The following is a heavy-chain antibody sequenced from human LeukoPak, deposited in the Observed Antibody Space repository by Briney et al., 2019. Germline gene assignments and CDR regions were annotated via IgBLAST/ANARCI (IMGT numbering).Heavy chain of an antibody. Sequence: ASVKVSCKASGYTFTSYYMHWVRQAPGQGLEWMGIINPSGGSTSYAQKFQGRVTMTRDTSTSTVYMELSSLRSEDTAVYYCARDGDSSVCSSTSCYLLYYYYMDVWGKGTTVTVSS. CDR3: ARDGDSSVCSSTSCYLLYYYYMDV. J-gene: IGHJ6*03. CDR1: GYTFTSYY. CDR2: INPSGGST. V-gene: IGHV1-46*01. D-gene: IGHD2-2*01.